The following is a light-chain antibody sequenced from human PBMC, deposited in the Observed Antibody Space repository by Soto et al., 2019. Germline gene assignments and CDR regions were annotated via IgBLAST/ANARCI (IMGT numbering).Light chain of an antibody. CDR3: QQHSHWPPWT. V-gene: IGKV3-11*01. CDR2: GAS. CDR1: QSVGTY. J-gene: IGKJ1*01. Sequence: EIVLTQSPGTLSLSPGERATLSCRASQSVGTYLAWYQQKPGQAPRLLIYGASNRATDIPARFSGSGSGTDFTLTISNLEPEDFAVYYCQQHSHWPPWTFGQGTRVEIQ.